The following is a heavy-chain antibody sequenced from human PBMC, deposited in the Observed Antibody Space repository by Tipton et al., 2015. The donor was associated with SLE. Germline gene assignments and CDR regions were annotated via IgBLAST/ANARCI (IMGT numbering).Heavy chain of an antibody. Sequence: PGLVKPSETLSLSCTVSGGSISSHYWNWIRQPPGKGLEWIGHIYYSGSTNYNPSLKSRVTMSVDMSKNQFSLRLTSVTAADTAVYYCARDDDSSAYDGRGDAFNIWGQGTMVTVSS. J-gene: IGHJ3*02. CDR2: IYYSGST. CDR3: ARDDDSSAYDGRGDAFNI. D-gene: IGHD3-22*01. V-gene: IGHV4-59*11. CDR1: GGSISSHY.